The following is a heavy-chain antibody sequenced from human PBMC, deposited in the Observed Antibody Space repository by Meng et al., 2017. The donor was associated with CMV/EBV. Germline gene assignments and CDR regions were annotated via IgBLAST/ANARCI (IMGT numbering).Heavy chain of an antibody. Sequence: SETLSLTCTVSGGSISSGGYYWGWIRQPPGKGLEWIGSIYYSGSTYYNPSLESRVTISVDTSKNQFSLKLSSVTAADTAVYYCARDGSSSVYYYYGMDVWGQGTTVTVSS. CDR3: ARDGSSSVYYYYGMDV. J-gene: IGHJ6*02. V-gene: IGHV4-39*07. D-gene: IGHD6-6*01. CDR2: IYYSGST. CDR1: GGSISSGGYY.